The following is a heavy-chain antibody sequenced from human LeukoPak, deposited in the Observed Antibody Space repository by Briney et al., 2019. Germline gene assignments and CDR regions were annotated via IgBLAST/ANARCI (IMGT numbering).Heavy chain of an antibody. Sequence: PSETLSLTCTVSGGSISSYYWSWIRQPPGKGLEWIGYIYYSGSTNYNPSPKSRVTISVDTSKNQFSLKLSSVTAADTAVYYCARVAGAKYYFDYWGQGTLVTVSS. J-gene: IGHJ4*02. CDR3: ARVAGAKYYFDY. CDR1: GGSISSYY. V-gene: IGHV4-59*01. CDR2: IYYSGST. D-gene: IGHD3-10*01.